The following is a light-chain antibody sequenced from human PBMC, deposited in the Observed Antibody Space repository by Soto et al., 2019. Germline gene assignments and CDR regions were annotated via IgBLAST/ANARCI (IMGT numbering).Light chain of an antibody. V-gene: IGKV2-28*01. CDR1: QSLLHSNGYNY. Sequence: DIVMTQSPLSLPVTPGEPASISCRSSQSLLHSNGYNYLVWYLQKPGQSPQLLIYLGSNRASGVPDRFSGRGSGTDFTLKISRVEAGDVGVYYCMQALQTPLTFGGGNKVEIK. J-gene: IGKJ4*01. CDR3: MQALQTPLT. CDR2: LGS.